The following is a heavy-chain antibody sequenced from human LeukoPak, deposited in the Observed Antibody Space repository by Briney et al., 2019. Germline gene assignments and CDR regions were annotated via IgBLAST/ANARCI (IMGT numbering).Heavy chain of an antibody. J-gene: IGHJ4*02. CDR2: IKQDGSGK. CDR1: GFTFSSYW. V-gene: IGHV3-7*01. Sequence: GGSLRLSCAAYGFTFSSYWMSWVRQPPGKGLEWVANIKQDGSGKYYVDSVKGRFTISRDNAKNSLYLQMNSLRAEDTAVYYCARDWIAVGATSDYWGQGTLVTVSS. D-gene: IGHD1-26*01. CDR3: ARDWIAVGATSDY.